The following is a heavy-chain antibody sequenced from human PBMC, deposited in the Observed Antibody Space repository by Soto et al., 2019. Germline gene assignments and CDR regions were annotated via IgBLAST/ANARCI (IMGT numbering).Heavy chain of an antibody. CDR2: ISSSGNYI. CDR3: ARGPPLDG. J-gene: IGHJ4*02. CDR1: GFTFTSYN. Sequence: PGGSMRLSCVASGFTFTSYNMNWVRQAPGKGLEWVSSISSSGNYIYYADALKGRFTISRDNAKKSVDLQMNSLRAEDTAVYYCARGPPLDGWGQGTLVTVSS. V-gene: IGHV3-21*01.